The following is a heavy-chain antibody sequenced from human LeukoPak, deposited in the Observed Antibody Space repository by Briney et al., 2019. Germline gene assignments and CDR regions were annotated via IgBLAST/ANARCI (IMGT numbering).Heavy chain of an antibody. CDR3: ARQRDLDYYDSSGYHSPLGYYYGMDV. V-gene: IGHV4-39*01. D-gene: IGHD3-22*01. Sequence: SETLSLTCTVSGGSISSSSYYWGWIRQPPGKGLEWIGSIYYSGSTYYNPSLKSRVTISVDTSKNQFSLKLSSVTAADTAVYYCARQRDLDYYDSSGYHSPLGYYYGMDVWGQGTTVTVSS. CDR1: GGSISSSSYY. CDR2: IYYSGST. J-gene: IGHJ6*02.